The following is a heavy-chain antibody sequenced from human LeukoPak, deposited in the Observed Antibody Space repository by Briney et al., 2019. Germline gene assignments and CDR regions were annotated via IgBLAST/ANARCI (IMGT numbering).Heavy chain of an antibody. CDR2: ISSSGSYI. Sequence: GGSLRLSCAASGFTFSSYSMKWVRQAPAKGLEWVASISSSGSYIYYVDSVKGRFTISRDNAKNSLYLQMNSLRAEDTAVYYCAREEGSYYGMDVWGQGTTVTVSS. J-gene: IGHJ6*02. V-gene: IGHV3-21*01. CDR1: GFTFSSYS. CDR3: AREEGSYYGMDV.